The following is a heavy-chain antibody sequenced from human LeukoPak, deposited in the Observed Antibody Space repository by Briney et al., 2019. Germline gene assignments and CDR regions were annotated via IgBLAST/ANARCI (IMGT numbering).Heavy chain of an antibody. CDR1: GGSISSYY. CDR2: IYYSGST. V-gene: IGHV4-59*12. J-gene: IGHJ4*02. D-gene: IGHD3-22*01. CDR3: ARGVDSSGYYFDY. Sequence: SETLSLTCTVSGGSISSYYWSWIRQPPGKGLEWIGYIYYSGSTNYNPSLKSRVAILVDKPKNQFSLKVSSVTAADTAVYYCARGVDSSGYYFDYWGQGTLVTVSS.